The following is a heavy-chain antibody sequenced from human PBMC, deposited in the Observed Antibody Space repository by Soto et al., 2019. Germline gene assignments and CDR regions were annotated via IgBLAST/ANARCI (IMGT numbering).Heavy chain of an antibody. V-gene: IGHV3-21*01. CDR1: GFTLSSFT. J-gene: IGHJ4*02. CDR3: ARDLVCGGGSCSSS. Sequence: GGSLRLSCTASGFTLSSFTMNWVRQAPGKGLEWVSSISSSGNYIYYADSVKGRFTISRDNAKSSLYLQLNSLRADDSAVYFCARDLVCGGGSCSSSWGQGTLVTVSS. D-gene: IGHD2-15*01. CDR2: ISSSGNYI.